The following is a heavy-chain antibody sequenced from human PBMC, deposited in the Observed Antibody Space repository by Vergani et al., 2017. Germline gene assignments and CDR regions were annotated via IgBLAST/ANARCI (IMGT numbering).Heavy chain of an antibody. CDR2: TIPIFGTA. CDR1: GGTFSSYA. V-gene: IGHV1-69*12. CDR3: ARPSYSGSYQYYFDY. Sequence: QVQLVQSGAEVKKPGSSVKVSCKASGGTFSSYAISWVRQAPGQGLEWMGGTIPIFGTANYAQKFQGRVTITADESTSTAYMELSSLRSEDTAVYYCARPSYSGSYQYYFDYWGQGTLVTVSS. D-gene: IGHD1-26*01. J-gene: IGHJ4*02.